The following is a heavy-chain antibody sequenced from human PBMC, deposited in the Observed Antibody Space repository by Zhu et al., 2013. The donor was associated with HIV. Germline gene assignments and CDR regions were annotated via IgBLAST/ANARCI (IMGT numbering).Heavy chain of an antibody. D-gene: IGHD3-22*01. CDR2: ISHSGNT. CDR3: ARDDNYYDSSGYYHAFDI. J-gene: IGHJ3*02. Sequence: QVQLQESGPGLVKASETLSLTCTVSGGSIRSYYWSWIRQPPGKGLECIGYISHSGNTNYNPSLKSRVTISKDMSKNQFSLKLSSVTAADTAVYYCARDDNYYDSSGYYHAFDIWGQGTNGHRLF. CDR1: GGSIRSYY. V-gene: IGHV4-59*01.